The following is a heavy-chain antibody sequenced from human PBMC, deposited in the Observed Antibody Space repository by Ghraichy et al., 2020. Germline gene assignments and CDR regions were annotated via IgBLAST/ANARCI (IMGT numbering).Heavy chain of an antibody. V-gene: IGHV4-34*01. CDR3: ARGRGFYDILTRSMGWFDP. CDR2: INHSGST. CDR1: GGSFSGYY. D-gene: IGHD3-9*01. J-gene: IGHJ5*02. Sequence: SETLSLTCAVYGGSFSGYYWSWIRQPPGKGLEWIGEINHSGSTNYNPSLKSRVTISVDTSKNQFSLKLSSVTAADTAVYYCARGRGFYDILTRSMGWFDPWGQGTLVTVSS.